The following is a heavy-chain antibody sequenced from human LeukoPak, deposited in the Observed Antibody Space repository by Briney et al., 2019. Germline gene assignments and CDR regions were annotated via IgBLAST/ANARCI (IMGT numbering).Heavy chain of an antibody. CDR1: GFTFSNYA. CDR3: AKDTWYFTY. V-gene: IGHV3-23*01. J-gene: IGHJ4*02. Sequence: GGSLRLSCAASGFTFSNYAMTWVRQAPGKGLEWVSAISGSGGTTYYADSVKGRFTISRDNSKNTLYLQMSSLRAEDTAVYYCAKDTWYFTYWGQGTLVTVSS. CDR2: ISGSGGTT.